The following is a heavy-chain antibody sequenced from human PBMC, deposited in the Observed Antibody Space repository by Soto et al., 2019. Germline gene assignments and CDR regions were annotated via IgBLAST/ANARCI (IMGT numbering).Heavy chain of an antibody. CDR2: IIPIFGTA. V-gene: IGHV1-69*13. J-gene: IGHJ5*02. Sequence: ASVKVSCKASGGTFSSYAISWVRQAPGQGLEWMGGIIPIFGTANYAQKFQGRVTITADESTSTAYMELSSLRSEDTAVYYCARDYYDSSGYPPSYNWFDPWGQGTLVTVSS. D-gene: IGHD3-22*01. CDR3: ARDYYDSSGYPPSYNWFDP. CDR1: GGTFSSYA.